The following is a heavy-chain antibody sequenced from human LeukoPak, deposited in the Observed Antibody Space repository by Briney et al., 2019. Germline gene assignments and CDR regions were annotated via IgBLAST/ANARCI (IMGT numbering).Heavy chain of an antibody. J-gene: IGHJ6*02. CDR2: INHSGST. CDR1: GGSFSSYY. V-gene: IGHV4-34*01. Sequence: SETLSLTCAVYGGSFSSYYWSWIRQPPGKGLEWIGEINHSGSTNYNPSLKSRVTISVDTSKNQFSLKLSSVTAADTAVYYCARGPGSSWSRYYGMDVWGQGTTVTVSS. D-gene: IGHD6-13*01. CDR3: ARGPGSSWSRYYGMDV.